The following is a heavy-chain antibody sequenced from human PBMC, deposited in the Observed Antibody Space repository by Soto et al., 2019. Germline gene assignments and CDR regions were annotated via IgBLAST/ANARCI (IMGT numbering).Heavy chain of an antibody. D-gene: IGHD2-21*01. V-gene: IGHV3-7*01. CDR2: IKEDGSER. CDR1: GFTFRNYW. CDR3: ASARHIGP. J-gene: IGHJ5*02. Sequence: EVQLVESGGDLVQPGGSPRLSCAASGFTFRNYWMGWVRQAPGKGRGWVANIKEDGSERNYVDSVKGRFTISRDNAENSLYLQMNSLRAEDTAVYYCASARHIGPWGQGTLVTVSS.